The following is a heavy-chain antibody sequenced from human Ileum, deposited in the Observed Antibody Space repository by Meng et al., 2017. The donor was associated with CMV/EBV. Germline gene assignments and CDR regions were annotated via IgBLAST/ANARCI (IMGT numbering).Heavy chain of an antibody. V-gene: IGHV1-69*10. CDR3: AREAYTAYYFDY. CDR2: IVPVLGIA. Sequence: CKASGGTFGHYPISWVRQAPGQGLEWMGGIVPVLGIAGYAQKFRGRVTITADRSTGTAYMELNRLTSEDTAMYYCAREAYTAYYFDYWGQGALVTVSS. CDR1: GGTFGHYP. D-gene: IGHD4-11*01. J-gene: IGHJ4*02.